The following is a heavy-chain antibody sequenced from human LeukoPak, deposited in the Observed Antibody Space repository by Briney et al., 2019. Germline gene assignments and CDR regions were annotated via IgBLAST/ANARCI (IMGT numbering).Heavy chain of an antibody. D-gene: IGHD3-10*01. V-gene: IGHV4-59*12. CDR3: ARDRGGGSGSHFDAFDI. CDR2: IYYNGGT. J-gene: IGHJ3*02. CDR1: GGSISSSY. Sequence: SETLSLTCTVSGGSISSSYWSWIRQPPGKGLEWIGYIYYNGGTNYNPSLKSRVTISVDTSKNQFSLKLSSVTAADTAVYYCARDRGGGSGSHFDAFDIWGQGTMVTVSS.